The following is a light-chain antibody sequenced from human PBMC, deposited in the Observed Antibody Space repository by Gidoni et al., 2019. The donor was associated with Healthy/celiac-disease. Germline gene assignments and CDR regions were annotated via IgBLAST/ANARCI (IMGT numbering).Light chain of an antibody. CDR3: QQSYSTPLVYT. CDR1: QSISSY. V-gene: IGKV1-39*01. Sequence: DIQMTQSPSSLSASVGDRVTITCRASQSISSYLNWYQQKPGKAPKLLIYAASSLQSGVPSRFSGSGSGTDFTLTISSLQPEDFATDYCQQSYSTPLVYTFGQXTKLEIK. J-gene: IGKJ2*01. CDR2: AAS.